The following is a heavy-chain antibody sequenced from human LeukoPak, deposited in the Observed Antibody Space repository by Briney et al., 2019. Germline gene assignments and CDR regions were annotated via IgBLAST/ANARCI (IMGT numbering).Heavy chain of an antibody. CDR3: AREEGGDY. CDR2: ITGSSSTI. Sequence: GGSLRLSCAASGFTFSSYNMNWVRQAPGKGLEWVSYITGSSSTIYYADSVKGRFTISRDNAKNSLYLQMNSLRAEDTAVYYCAREEGGDYWGQGTLVTVSS. D-gene: IGHD3-16*01. J-gene: IGHJ4*02. CDR1: GFTFSSYN. V-gene: IGHV3-48*01.